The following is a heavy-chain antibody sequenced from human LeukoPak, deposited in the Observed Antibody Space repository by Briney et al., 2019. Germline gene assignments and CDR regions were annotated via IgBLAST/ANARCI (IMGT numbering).Heavy chain of an antibody. J-gene: IGHJ3*01. D-gene: IGHD3-3*01. V-gene: IGHV3-21*04. CDR3: AKDYRGSGYFFDV. CDR1: GFTFSDYD. CDR2: ISYLSSHV. Sequence: GGSLRLSCSASGFTFSDYDMNWVRQAPGKGLEWVSSISYLSSHVYYGDSVKGRFSISRDNSKNTLYLQMNSLRAEDTAIYSCAKDYRGSGYFFDVWGQGTMVAVSS.